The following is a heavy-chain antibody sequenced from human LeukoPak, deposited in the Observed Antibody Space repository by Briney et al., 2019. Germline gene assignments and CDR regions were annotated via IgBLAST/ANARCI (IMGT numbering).Heavy chain of an antibody. CDR2: INHSGST. D-gene: IGHD1-1*01. V-gene: IGHV4-34*01. CDR3: ARERPPLRY. Sequence: SETLSLTCAVYGGSFSGYYWSWIRQPPGKGLEWIGEINHSGSTNYNPSLKSRVTISVDTSKNQFSLKLSSVTAADTAVYYCARERPPLRYWGQGTLVTVSS. CDR1: GGSFSGYY. J-gene: IGHJ4*02.